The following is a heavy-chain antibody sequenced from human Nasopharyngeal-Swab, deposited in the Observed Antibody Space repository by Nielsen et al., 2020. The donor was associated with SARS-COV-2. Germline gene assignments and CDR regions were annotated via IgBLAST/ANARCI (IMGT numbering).Heavy chain of an antibody. CDR3: ARVAIAARDIDY. J-gene: IGHJ4*02. Sequence: GRQAPGKGLEWVANIKQDGSEKYYVDSVKGRFTISRGNAKNSLYLQMNSLRAEDTAVYYCARVAIAARDIDYWGQGTLVTVSS. CDR2: IKQDGSEK. V-gene: IGHV3-7*03. D-gene: IGHD6-6*01.